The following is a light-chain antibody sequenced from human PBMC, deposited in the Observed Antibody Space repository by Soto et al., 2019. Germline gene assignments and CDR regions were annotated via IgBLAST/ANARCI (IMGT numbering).Light chain of an antibody. Sequence: DIQMTQSPSSLSASVGDRVTITCRASQDIGTWLAWYQQIPQRAPKSLIYDASSLQSGVPSRFSGSGSGTDFTLTISSLQPEDFGTYYCQQYTTYPYTFGQGTKLEIK. J-gene: IGKJ2*01. CDR1: QDIGTW. CDR3: QQYTTYPYT. V-gene: IGKV1D-16*01. CDR2: DAS.